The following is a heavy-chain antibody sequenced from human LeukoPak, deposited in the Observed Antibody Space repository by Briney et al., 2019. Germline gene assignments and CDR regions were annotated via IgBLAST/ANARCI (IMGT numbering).Heavy chain of an antibody. CDR3: ARRAGEYSHPYDY. D-gene: IGHD2-15*01. J-gene: IGHJ4*02. V-gene: IGHV3-53*01. CDR1: GFTVSSNS. Sequence: GGSLRLSCTVSGFTVSSNSWSWVRQAPGKGLEWVSFIYSGGKTHSSDSVKGRFTISRDNSKNTLYLQMSSLRAEDTAIYYCARRAGEYSHPYDYWGQGALVTVSS. CDR2: IYSGGKT.